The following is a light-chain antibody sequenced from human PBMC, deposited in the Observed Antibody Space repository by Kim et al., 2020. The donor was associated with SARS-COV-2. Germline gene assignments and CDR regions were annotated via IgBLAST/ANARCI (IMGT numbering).Light chain of an antibody. CDR1: EEITTK. V-gene: IGKV3-15*01. Sequence: EIVMTQSPATLSVSPGERATLSCRASEEITTKLAWYRQQPGQAPRLLIYGASTRATDIPARFSGSGSGTEFTLTISSLQSEDFAVYYCQQYSKWPVLTFGGGTKVDIK. CDR3: QQYSKWPVLT. J-gene: IGKJ4*01. CDR2: GAS.